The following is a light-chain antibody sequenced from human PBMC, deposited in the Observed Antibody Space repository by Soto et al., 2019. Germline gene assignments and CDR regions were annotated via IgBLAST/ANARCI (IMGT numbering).Light chain of an antibody. Sequence: DIQMTQSPSSLSASVGDRVTITCRASQSISSYLNWYQQKPGKAPKLLIYAASSLQSGVPSRFSGSRSGTDFTLTISSLQPEDFATYYCQQSYSTPKTVGQGTKVEIK. V-gene: IGKV1-39*01. CDR1: QSISSY. J-gene: IGKJ1*01. CDR2: AAS. CDR3: QQSYSTPKT.